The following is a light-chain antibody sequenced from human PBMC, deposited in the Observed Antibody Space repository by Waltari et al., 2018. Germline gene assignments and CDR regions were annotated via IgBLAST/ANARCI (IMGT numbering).Light chain of an antibody. V-gene: IGKV3-15*01. CDR2: GAS. J-gene: IGKJ2*01. CDR3: QQYNNWPYT. Sequence: EIVLPQSPATMSVSQGERATLSCRASQSVSSNLAWYQQKPGQAPRLLIYGASTRATGIPARFSGSGSGTEFTVTISSLQSEDFAVYHCQQYNNWPYTFGQGTKLEIK. CDR1: QSVSSN.